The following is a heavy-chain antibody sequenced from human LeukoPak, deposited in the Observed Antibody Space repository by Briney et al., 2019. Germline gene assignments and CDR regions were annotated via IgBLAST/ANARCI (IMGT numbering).Heavy chain of an antibody. CDR2: TYYRSKWYN. CDR1: GDSVSSNSAA. D-gene: IGHD1-26*01. V-gene: IGHV6-1*01. CDR3: ARDWDSLDTFDI. Sequence: SQTLSLTCAISGDSVSSNSAAWHWIRQSPSRGLEWLGRTYYRSKWYNHYAVSVKSRITVNPDTSKNQFSLQLNSVTPDDTAVYYCARDWDSLDTFDIWGQGTMVTVSS. J-gene: IGHJ3*02.